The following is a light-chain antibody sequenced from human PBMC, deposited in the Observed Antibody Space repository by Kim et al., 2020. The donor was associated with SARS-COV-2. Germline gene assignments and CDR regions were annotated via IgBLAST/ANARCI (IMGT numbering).Light chain of an antibody. V-gene: IGKV1-5*03. CDR2: KAS. CDR1: QSISSW. Sequence: SASVGDRGTITCRASQSISSWLAWYQQKPGKAPKLLIYKASSLESGVPSRFSGSGSGTEFTLTISSLQPDDFATYYCQQYNSYPAFGQGTKVDIK. CDR3: QQYNSYPA. J-gene: IGKJ1*01.